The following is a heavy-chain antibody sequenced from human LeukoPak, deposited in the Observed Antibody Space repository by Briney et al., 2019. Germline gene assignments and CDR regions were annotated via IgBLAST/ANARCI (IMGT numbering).Heavy chain of an antibody. V-gene: IGHV3-23*01. CDR2: ISGSGGST. D-gene: IGHD3-10*01. Sequence: GGSLRLSCAATGFTFSSYGMNWVRQAPGKGLEWVSAISGSGGSTYYADSVKGRFTISRDNSKNTLYLQMNSLRAEDTAVYYCAKAMAPFYDYFDYWGQGTLVTVSS. J-gene: IGHJ4*02. CDR1: GFTFSSYG. CDR3: AKAMAPFYDYFDY.